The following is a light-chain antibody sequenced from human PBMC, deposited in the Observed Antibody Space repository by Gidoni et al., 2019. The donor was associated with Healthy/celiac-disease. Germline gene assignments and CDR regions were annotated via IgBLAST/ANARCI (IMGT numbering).Light chain of an antibody. J-gene: IGKJ3*01. CDR2: GAS. CDR3: QQYNNWPFT. V-gene: IGKV3-15*01. CDR1: QSVSSN. Sequence: ILMTQSPATLSVSPGERATLSCRASQSVSSNLAWYQQKPGQDPRILIYGASTRATGIPARFSGSGSGTEFTLTRRSLQSEDVAVYYCQQYNNWPFTFGPGTKVDIK.